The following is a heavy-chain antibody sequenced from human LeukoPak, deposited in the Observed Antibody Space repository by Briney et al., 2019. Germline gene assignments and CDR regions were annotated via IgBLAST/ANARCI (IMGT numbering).Heavy chain of an antibody. CDR2: ISPVGSTI. D-gene: IGHD2-21*02. Sequence: GGSLRLSCTTSGFIFRDYYMIWIRQAPGRGLECFSYISPVGSTIYYADSVKGRFTISRDNAKNSLYLQMNSLRAEDTAVYYCARDHCQERDCNHYYYYMDVWGKGTTVTVSS. CDR3: ARDHCQERDCNHYYYYMDV. J-gene: IGHJ6*03. V-gene: IGHV3-11*04. CDR1: GFIFRDYY.